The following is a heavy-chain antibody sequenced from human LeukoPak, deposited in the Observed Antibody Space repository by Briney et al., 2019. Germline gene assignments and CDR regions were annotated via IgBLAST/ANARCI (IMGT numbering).Heavy chain of an antibody. Sequence: SETLSLTCTVSGGSISSSSYYWGWIRQPPGKGLEWIGSIYFSGSTSYNPSLKSRVTISVDTSKNQFSLKLSSVTAADTAVYYCATSQTPDIVVVPAGFDYWGQGTLVTVSS. V-gene: IGHV4-39*07. D-gene: IGHD2-2*01. J-gene: IGHJ4*02. CDR2: IYFSGST. CDR1: GGSISSSSYY. CDR3: ATSQTPDIVVVPAGFDY.